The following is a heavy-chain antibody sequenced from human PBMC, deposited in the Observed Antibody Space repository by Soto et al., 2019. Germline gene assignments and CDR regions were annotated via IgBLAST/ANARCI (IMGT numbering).Heavy chain of an antibody. Sequence: EVQLLESGGGLVQPGGSLRVSCVASGFTFSSYVMNWVRQAPGKELYWVSGISGSGGSTYYADSVKGRFTISRDNSKNTLYLQMNSLRVEDTAVYYCEKGPRAPPPHDYGMDVWGQGTTVTVSS. V-gene: IGHV3-23*01. J-gene: IGHJ6*02. CDR2: ISGSGGST. CDR1: GFTFSSYV. CDR3: EKGPRAPPPHDYGMDV.